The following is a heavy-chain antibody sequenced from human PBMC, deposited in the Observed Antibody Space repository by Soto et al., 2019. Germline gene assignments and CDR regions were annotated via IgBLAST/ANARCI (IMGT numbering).Heavy chain of an antibody. CDR3: AREDYSSSSSFYYGMDV. J-gene: IGHJ6*02. CDR2: IYYSGST. D-gene: IGHD6-6*01. V-gene: IGHV4-31*03. CDR1: GGSISSGGYY. Sequence: SETLSLTCTVSGGSISSGGYYWSWIRQHPGKGLEWIGYIYYSGSTYYNPSLKSRVTISVDTSKNQFSLKLSSVTAADTAVYYCAREDYSSSSSFYYGMDVWGQGTTVPSP.